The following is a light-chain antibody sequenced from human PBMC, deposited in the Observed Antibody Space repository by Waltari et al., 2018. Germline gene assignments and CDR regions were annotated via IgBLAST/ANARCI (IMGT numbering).Light chain of an antibody. CDR2: DAS. J-gene: IGKJ2*01. Sequence: DIQMTQSPTSVSASVGDRVSITCRASQDISIWVAWYQQQPGKAPKFLIYDASTLQSGVPSRFSGRGSGTDFTLTISSLQPEDFATYYCQQSYITTYTFGQGTKLEIK. CDR1: QDISIW. V-gene: IGKV1-12*01. CDR3: QQSYITTYT.